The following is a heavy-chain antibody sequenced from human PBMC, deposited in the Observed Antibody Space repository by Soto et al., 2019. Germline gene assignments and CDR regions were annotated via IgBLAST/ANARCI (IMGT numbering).Heavy chain of an antibody. Sequence: SETLSLTCAVSGGSISSGGYSWSWIRQPPGKGLEWIGYIYHSGSTYYNPSLKSRVTISVDRSKNQFSLKLSSVTAEDTAVYYCARFDILTGSLDYWGQGTLVTV. CDR1: GGSISSGGYS. V-gene: IGHV4-30-2*01. D-gene: IGHD3-9*01. CDR2: IYHSGST. J-gene: IGHJ4*02. CDR3: ARFDILTGSLDY.